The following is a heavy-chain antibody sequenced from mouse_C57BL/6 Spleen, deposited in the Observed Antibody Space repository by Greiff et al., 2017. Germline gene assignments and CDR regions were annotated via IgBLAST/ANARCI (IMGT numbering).Heavy chain of an antibody. CDR3: ARLALVDWYFDD. Sequence: QVQLQQPGAELVKPGASVKLSCKASGYTFTSYWMHWVKQRPGQGLEWIGMIHPNSGSTNYNEKFKSKATLTVDKSSSTAYMQLSSLTSEDSAVYYCARLALVDWYFDDWGTGTTVTVSS. J-gene: IGHJ1*03. V-gene: IGHV1-64*01. CDR1: GYTFTSYW. D-gene: IGHD1-1*01. CDR2: IHPNSGST.